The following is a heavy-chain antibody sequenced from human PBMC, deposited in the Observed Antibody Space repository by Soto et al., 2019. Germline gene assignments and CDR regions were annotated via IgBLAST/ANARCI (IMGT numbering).Heavy chain of an antibody. V-gene: IGHV1-8*01. D-gene: IGHD6-13*01. CDR1: GYTFTSYD. J-gene: IGHJ4*02. CDR3: ARAVGSRIDY. Sequence: QVQLVQAGAEVKKPGASVKVSCKASGYTFTSYDINWVRQATGQGLEWMGRMNPNSGNTGYAQKFQGRVTMTRNTSIRTAYMALSSLRSEDTAMYYCARAVGSRIDYWGQGTLVTVSS. CDR2: MNPNSGNT.